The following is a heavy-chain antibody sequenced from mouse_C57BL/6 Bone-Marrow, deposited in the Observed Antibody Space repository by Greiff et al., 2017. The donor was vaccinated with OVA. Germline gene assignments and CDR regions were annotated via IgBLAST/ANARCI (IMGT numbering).Heavy chain of an antibody. CDR2: IDPANGNT. CDR3: ARALFTGLRDYYAMDY. D-gene: IGHD2-4*01. CDR1: GFNIKNTY. V-gene: IGHV14-3*01. J-gene: IGHJ4*01. Sequence: EVQLQQSVAELVRPGASVKLSCTASGFNIKNTYMHWVKQRPEQGLEWIGRIDPANGNTKYAPKFQGKATITADTSSNTAYLQLSSLTSEDTAIYYCARALFTGLRDYYAMDYWGQGTSVTVAS.